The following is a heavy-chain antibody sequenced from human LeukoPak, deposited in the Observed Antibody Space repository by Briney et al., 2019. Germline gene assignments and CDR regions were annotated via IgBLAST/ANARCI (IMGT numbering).Heavy chain of an antibody. CDR1: GFTFSSYA. J-gene: IGHJ3*02. CDR3: AKDLEVPFPANDAFDI. V-gene: IGHV3-23*01. D-gene: IGHD2/OR15-2a*01. CDR2: ISGSGGST. Sequence: GESLRLSCAASGFTFSSYAMSWVRQAPGKGLEWVSAISGSGGSTYYADSVKGRFTISRDNSKNTLYLQMNSLRAEDTAVYYCAKDLEVPFPANDAFDIWGQGTMVTVSS.